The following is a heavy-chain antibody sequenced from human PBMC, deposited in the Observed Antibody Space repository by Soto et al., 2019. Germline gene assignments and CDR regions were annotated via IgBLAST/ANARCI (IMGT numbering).Heavy chain of an antibody. V-gene: IGHV3-21*01. CDR1: GFTFSSYS. J-gene: IGHJ4*02. Sequence: EVQLVESGGGLVKPGGSLRLSCAASGFTFSSYSMNWVRQAPGKGLEWVSSISSSSSYIFYADSVKGRFTISRDNAKTSLYLQMPSLRAEDTAVYFCTSHPRDSSGYWFYFDYWGQGTLVTVSS. CDR2: ISSSSSYI. D-gene: IGHD3-22*01. CDR3: TSHPRDSSGYWFYFDY.